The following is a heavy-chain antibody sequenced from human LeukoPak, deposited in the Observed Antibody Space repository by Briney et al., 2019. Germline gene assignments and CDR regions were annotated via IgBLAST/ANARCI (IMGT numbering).Heavy chain of an antibody. CDR3: VRNSNDYSYFDY. CDR1: GGSISSGGYY. V-gene: IGHV4-31*03. D-gene: IGHD3-22*01. J-gene: IGHJ4*02. CDR2: IYYSGTT. Sequence: SQTLSLTCTVSGGSISSGGYYWTWIRQHPGKGLEWIGYIYYSGTTYYSPSLESRVTISVDTSKNQFSLKLSSVTAADTAVYYCVRNSNDYSYFDYWGQGTLVTVSA.